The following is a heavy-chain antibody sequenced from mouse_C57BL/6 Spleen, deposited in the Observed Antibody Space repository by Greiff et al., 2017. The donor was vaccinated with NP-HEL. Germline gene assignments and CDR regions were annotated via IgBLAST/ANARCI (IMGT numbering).Heavy chain of an antibody. J-gene: IGHJ4*01. CDR2: IYPGDGDT. D-gene: IGHD1-1*01. CDR3: ARSTVVATRDYYAMDY. CDR1: GYAFSSSW. V-gene: IGHV1-82*01. Sequence: QVQLQQSGPELVKPGASVKISCKASGYAFSSSWMNWVKQRPGKGLEWIGRIYPGDGDTNYTGKLKGRATLTADKSYSTAYMQLSSRTSEDSAVYFCARSTVVATRDYYAMDYWGQGTSVTVSS.